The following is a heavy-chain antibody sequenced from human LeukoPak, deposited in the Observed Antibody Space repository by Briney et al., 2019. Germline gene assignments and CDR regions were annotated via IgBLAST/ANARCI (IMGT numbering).Heavy chain of an antibody. Sequence: SKTLSLTCTVSNGSVGSGGYSWSWIRQPPGKGLEWIGYVYHSGATYYNPSLKSRISIPMDRSKNQFSPRLRSVTAADTAVYFCASSHCGGDCFSSVAFDFWGHGTMVTVSS. V-gene: IGHV4-30-2*01. J-gene: IGHJ3*01. CDR2: VYHSGAT. CDR1: NGSVGSGGYS. D-gene: IGHD2-21*02. CDR3: ASSHCGGDCFSSVAFDF.